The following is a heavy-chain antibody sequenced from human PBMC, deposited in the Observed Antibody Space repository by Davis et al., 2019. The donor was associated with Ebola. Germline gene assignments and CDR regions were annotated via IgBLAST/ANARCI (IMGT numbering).Heavy chain of an antibody. CDR2: ISSSSSTI. Sequence: GGSLRLSCAASGFTFSSYSMNWVRQAPGKGLEWVSYISSSSSTIYYADSVKGRFTISRDSPRNTLYLHMNTLRADDTAVYYCAKGRADTAYCALDVWGKGTTVTVSS. J-gene: IGHJ6*04. D-gene: IGHD2-21*01. CDR1: GFTFSSYS. V-gene: IGHV3-48*04. CDR3: AKGRADTAYCALDV.